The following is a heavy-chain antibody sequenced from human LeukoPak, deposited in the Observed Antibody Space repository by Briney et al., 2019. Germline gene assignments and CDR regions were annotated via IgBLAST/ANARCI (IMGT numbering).Heavy chain of an antibody. CDR3: ARGTGSRWFDP. D-gene: IGHD2-15*01. Sequence: GGSLRLSCAASGFTLSSYWMSWVRQAPGKGLEWVANIKQDGSEKYYVDSVKGRFTIPRDNAKNPLYLQMNSLRDEDMAVYYCARGTGSRWFDPWGQGTLVSVSS. J-gene: IGHJ5*02. V-gene: IGHV3-7*01. CDR1: GFTLSSYW. CDR2: IKQDGSEK.